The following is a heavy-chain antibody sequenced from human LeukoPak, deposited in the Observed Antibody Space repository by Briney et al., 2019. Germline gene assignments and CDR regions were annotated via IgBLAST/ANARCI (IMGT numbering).Heavy chain of an antibody. CDR3: VRIGLSYSYGSGFDP. J-gene: IGHJ5*02. V-gene: IGHV3-30*03. CDR1: GFTFKNYG. D-gene: IGHD3-10*01. Sequence: PGTSLRPSCAASGFTFKNYGMHWVRQAPGKGLDWVAAIKHDGTRKFYADSVKGRVTISRDNSMNTLYLEMNSLREEDTAVYYCVRIGLSYSYGSGFDPWGQGTLVIVSS. CDR2: IKHDGTRK.